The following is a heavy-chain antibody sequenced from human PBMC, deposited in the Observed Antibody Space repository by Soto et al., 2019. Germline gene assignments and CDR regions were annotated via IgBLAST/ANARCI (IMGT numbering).Heavy chain of an antibody. CDR1: GFTFSSYA. CDR2: ISYDGSNK. J-gene: IGHJ3*02. D-gene: IGHD3-22*01. Sequence: GSLRLSCAASGFTFSSYAMHWVRQAPGKGLEWVAVISYDGSNKYYADSVKGRFTISRDNSKNTLYLQMNSLRAEDTAVYYCASKNYDSSGYGAFDIWGQGTMVTVSS. V-gene: IGHV3-30-3*01. CDR3: ASKNYDSSGYGAFDI.